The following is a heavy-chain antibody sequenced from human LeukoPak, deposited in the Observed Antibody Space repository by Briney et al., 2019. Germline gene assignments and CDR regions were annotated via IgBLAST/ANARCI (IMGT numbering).Heavy chain of an antibody. CDR2: ISGSGGST. V-gene: IGHV3-23*01. CDR1: GFTLTTYA. Sequence: GGSLRLSCAASGFTLTTYAVSSVRQAPGKGLEWVSAISGSGGSTYYADSVKGRFTISRDNSKNTLYLQMSSLRAEDTAVYYCAKGGYRYEGNLDYWGQGTLVTVSS. J-gene: IGHJ4*02. D-gene: IGHD3-16*02. CDR3: AKGGYRYEGNLDY.